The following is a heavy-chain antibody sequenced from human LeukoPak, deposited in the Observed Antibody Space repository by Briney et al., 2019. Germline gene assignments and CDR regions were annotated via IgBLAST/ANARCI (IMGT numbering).Heavy chain of an antibody. D-gene: IGHD5-12*01. CDR1: GFTFSSYS. V-gene: IGHV3-48*04. Sequence: GGSLRLSCAASGFTFSSYSMNWVRQAPGKGLEWVSYISSSSSTIYYADSVKGRFTISRDNAKNSLYLQMNSLRAEDTAVYYCATLYGGSTDYWGQGTLVTVSS. J-gene: IGHJ4*02. CDR3: ATLYGGSTDY. CDR2: ISSSSSTI.